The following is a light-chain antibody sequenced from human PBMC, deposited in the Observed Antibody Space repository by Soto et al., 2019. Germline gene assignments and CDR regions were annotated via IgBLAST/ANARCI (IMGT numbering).Light chain of an antibody. CDR3: MQALQTPIT. CDR2: LGS. V-gene: IGKV2-28*01. CDR1: HRLLHSNGYNY. J-gene: IGKJ5*01. Sequence: DIVMTQSPLSLPVTPGEPASISCRSSHRLLHSNGYNYLDWYLQKPGQSPQLLIYLGSNRASGVPDRFSGSGSGTDFTLKISRVEAEDVGVYYCMQALQTPITFGQGTRLEIK.